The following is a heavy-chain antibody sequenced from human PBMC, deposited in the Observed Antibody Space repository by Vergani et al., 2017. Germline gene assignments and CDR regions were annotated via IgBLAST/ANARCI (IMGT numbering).Heavy chain of an antibody. CDR3: ARYIQGSEGYCSSGSCYPPFNWFDP. CDR2: MNTNTGNP. Sequence: QVQLVQSGAEMKKPGASVRLLCKASGYTFTNNYFHWVRQAPGQGLEWKGWMNTNTGNPTYAQGFTGRFVFSLDTAGSPAYLQMSRLKAEVTSVSYCARYIQGSEGYCSSGSCYPPFNWFDPWGQGTLVTVSS. J-gene: IGHJ5*02. D-gene: IGHD2-15*01. V-gene: IGHV7-4-1*02. CDR1: GYTFTNNY.